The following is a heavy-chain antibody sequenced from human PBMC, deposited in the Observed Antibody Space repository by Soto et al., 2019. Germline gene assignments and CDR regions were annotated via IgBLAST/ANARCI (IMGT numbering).Heavy chain of an antibody. CDR2: ISAFNGNT. CDR3: ARAVSHFYHYYYMDV. Sequence: QVQLVQSGAEVKKPGASVKVCCKASGYTFTTYDISWVRQAPGQGLEWMGWISAFNGNTNYAQKLQGRVTMTTDTSTITAYMELRSLRSDDTAVYYCARAVSHFYHYYYMDVWGKGTTVTVSS. V-gene: IGHV1-18*01. CDR1: GYTFTTYD. D-gene: IGHD2-8*01. J-gene: IGHJ6*03.